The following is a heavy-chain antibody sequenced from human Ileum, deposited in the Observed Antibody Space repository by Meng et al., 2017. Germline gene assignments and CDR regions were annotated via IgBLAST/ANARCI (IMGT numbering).Heavy chain of an antibody. CDR2: INPSGDTP. CDR1: GSGYTFARHY. V-gene: IGHV1-46*01. D-gene: IGHD2-21*02. Sequence: QVQLGQSGAEVKKPGASVKVSCKASGSGYTFARHYMHWVRQAPGQGFEWMGMINPSGDTPTYRQKFQDRVRLTKDTSTDTLYMELSSLTSEDTAVYYCATDNSEAPSGGGRYWWFDPWGQGTLVTVSS. J-gene: IGHJ5*02. CDR3: ATDNSEAPSGGGRYWWFDP.